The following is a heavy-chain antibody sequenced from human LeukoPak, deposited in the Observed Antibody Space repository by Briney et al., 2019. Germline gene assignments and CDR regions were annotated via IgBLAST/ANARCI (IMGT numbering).Heavy chain of an antibody. V-gene: IGHV4-34*01. D-gene: IGHD3-3*01. Sequence: SETLSLTCAVYGGSFSGYYWSWIRQPPGKGLEWIGEINHSGSTNYNPSLKSRVTISVDTSKNQFSLKLSSVTAADTAVYYCARGRKEWAYYDFWSGYYSKDFDYWGQGTLVTVSS. CDR1: GGSFSGYY. CDR3: ARGRKEWAYYDFWSGYYSKDFDY. J-gene: IGHJ4*02. CDR2: INHSGST.